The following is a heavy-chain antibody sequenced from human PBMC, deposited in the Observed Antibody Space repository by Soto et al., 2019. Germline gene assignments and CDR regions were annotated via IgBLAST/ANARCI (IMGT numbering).Heavy chain of an antibody. Sequence: PSETLSLTCTVSGGSVSSGSYYWSWIRQPPGKGLEWIGYIYYSGSTNYDPSLKSRVTISVDTSKNQFSLKLSSVTAADTAVYYCARDRPYYYGSGSYRWFDPWGQGTLVTVSS. V-gene: IGHV4-61*01. D-gene: IGHD3-10*01. J-gene: IGHJ5*02. CDR3: ARDRPYYYGSGSYRWFDP. CDR2: IYYSGST. CDR1: GGSVSSGSYY.